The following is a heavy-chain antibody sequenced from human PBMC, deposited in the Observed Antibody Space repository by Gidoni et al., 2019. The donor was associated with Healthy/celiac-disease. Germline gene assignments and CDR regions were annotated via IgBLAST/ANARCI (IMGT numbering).Heavy chain of an antibody. CDR3: AKAVVPAASGYFDY. J-gene: IGHJ4*02. CDR2: ISWNSGSI. D-gene: IGHD2-2*01. CDR1: GFTFDDYA. V-gene: IGHV3-9*01. Sequence: EVQLVESGGGLVQPGRSLRLSCAASGFTFDDYAMHWVRQAPGKGLEWVSGISWNSGSIGYADSVKGRFTISRDNAKNSLYLQMNSLRAEDTALYYCAKAVVPAASGYFDYWGQGTLVTVSS.